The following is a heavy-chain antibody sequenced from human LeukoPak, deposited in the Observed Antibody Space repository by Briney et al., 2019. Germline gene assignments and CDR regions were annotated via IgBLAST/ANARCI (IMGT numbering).Heavy chain of an antibody. CDR1: GYSISSGYY. V-gene: IGHV4-38-2*02. CDR2: IYHSGST. D-gene: IGHD2-2*01. Sequence: SETLSLTCAVSGYSISSGYYWGWIRQPPGKGLEWIGSIYHSGSTYYNPSLKSRVTISVDTSKNQFSLKLSSVTAADTAVYYYAREFRVVVPAAIDYFDYWGQGTLVTVSS. CDR3: AREFRVVVPAAIDYFDY. J-gene: IGHJ4*02.